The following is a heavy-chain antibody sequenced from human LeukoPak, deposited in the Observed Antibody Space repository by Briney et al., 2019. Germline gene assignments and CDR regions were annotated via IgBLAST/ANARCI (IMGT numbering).Heavy chain of an antibody. V-gene: IGHV6-1*01. J-gene: IGHJ3*02. CDR2: TYYRSKWYN. D-gene: IGHD6-19*01. CDR3: ARGPLGLAAAPDAFDI. CDR1: GDRVSSNSAA. Sequence: SQTLSLTCAISGDRVSSNSAAWNWIRQSPSRGLEWLGRTYYRSKWYNDYAVSVKSRITINPDTSKNQFSLQLNSVTPEDTAVYYCARGPLGLAAAPDAFDIWGQGTMVTVSS.